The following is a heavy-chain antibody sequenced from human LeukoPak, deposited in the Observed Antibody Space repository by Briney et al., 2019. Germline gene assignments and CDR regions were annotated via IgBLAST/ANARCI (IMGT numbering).Heavy chain of an antibody. J-gene: IGHJ6*02. CDR3: ARDVDSSGYYRGYYYYGMDV. Sequence: ASVKVSCKASGYTFTSYDINWVRQATGQGLEWMGWMNPNSGNTGYAQKFQGRVTMTRNTSISTAYMELSSLRSKDTAVYYCARDVDSSGYYRGYYYYGMDVWGQGTTVTVSS. D-gene: IGHD3-22*01. CDR1: GYTFTSYD. V-gene: IGHV1-8*01. CDR2: MNPNSGNT.